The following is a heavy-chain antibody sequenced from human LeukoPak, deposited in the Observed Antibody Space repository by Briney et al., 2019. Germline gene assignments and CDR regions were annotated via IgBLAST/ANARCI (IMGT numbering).Heavy chain of an antibody. CDR1: GLTFSSYT. CDR2: ISRSGDSI. Sequence: FSAASGLTFSSYTMNWVRLAPGKGLEWLSSISRSGDSIFYADSVKGRFTISRDNDKTTLYLQMNSLRAEDTAVYYCASELYFWGQGTLVTVSS. D-gene: IGHD3-10*01. V-gene: IGHV3-21*01. CDR3: ASELYF. J-gene: IGHJ4*02.